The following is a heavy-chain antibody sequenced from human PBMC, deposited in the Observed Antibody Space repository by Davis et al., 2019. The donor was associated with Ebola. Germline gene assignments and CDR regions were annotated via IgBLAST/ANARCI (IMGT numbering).Heavy chain of an antibody. Sequence: PGGSLRLSCAASGFTFSSYGMHWVRQAPGKGLEWVAFIRYDGSNKYYADSVKGRFTISRDNSKNTLYLQMNSLRAEDTAVYYCAKDLEGLGVIAANSEYFQHWGQGTLVTVSS. V-gene: IGHV3-30*02. CDR3: AKDLEGLGVIAANSEYFQH. CDR1: GFTFSSYG. CDR2: IRYDGSNK. J-gene: IGHJ1*01. D-gene: IGHD2-15*01.